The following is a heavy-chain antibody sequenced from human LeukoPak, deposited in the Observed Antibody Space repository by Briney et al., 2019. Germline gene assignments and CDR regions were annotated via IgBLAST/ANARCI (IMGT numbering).Heavy chain of an antibody. CDR2: IIPIFGTA. D-gene: IGHD2-2*01. V-gene: IGHV1-69*05. CDR3: ARGGYQLLLGGWFDP. J-gene: IGHJ5*02. Sequence: ASVKVSCKASGGTFSSYAISWVRQAPGQGLEWMGGIIPIFGTANYAQKFQGRVTITTDESTSTAYMELSSLRSEDTAVYYCARGGYQLLLGGWFDPWGQGTLVTVSS. CDR1: GGTFSSYA.